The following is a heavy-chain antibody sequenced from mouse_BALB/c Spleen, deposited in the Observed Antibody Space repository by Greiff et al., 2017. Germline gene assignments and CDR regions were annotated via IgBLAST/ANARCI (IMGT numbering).Heavy chain of an antibody. Sequence: EVKLMESGGGLVKPGGSLKLSCAASGFTFSSYAMSWVRQTPEKRLEWVATISSGGSYTYYPDSVKGRFTISRDNAKNTLYLQMSSLRSEDTAMYYCARRRDYDAMDYWGQGTSVTVSS. CDR2: ISSGGSYT. V-gene: IGHV5-9-3*01. CDR3: ARRRDYDAMDY. J-gene: IGHJ4*01. CDR1: GFTFSSYA.